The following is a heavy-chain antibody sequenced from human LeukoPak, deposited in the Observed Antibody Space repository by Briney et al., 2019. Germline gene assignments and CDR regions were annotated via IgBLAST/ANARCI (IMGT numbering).Heavy chain of an antibody. J-gene: IGHJ5*02. CDR1: GFTFSRYW. CDR3: ARRLTIFGVVIRNNWFDP. V-gene: IGHV3-74*01. CDR2: INSDGRST. D-gene: IGHD3-3*01. Sequence: GGSLRLSCVASGFTFSRYWMHWVRQAPGKGLVWVSRINSDGRSTNYADSVKGRFSISRDNAENTLYLQMNSLRVEDTAVYYCARRLTIFGVVIRNNWFDPWGQGTLVTVSS.